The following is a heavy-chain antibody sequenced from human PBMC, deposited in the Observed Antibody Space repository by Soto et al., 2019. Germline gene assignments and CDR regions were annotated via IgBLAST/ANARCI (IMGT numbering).Heavy chain of an antibody. Sequence: GSLRLSCAASGFTFSDYYMSWIRQAPGKGLEWVSYISSSDSIYYADSVKGRFTISRDNAKNSVYLQMNSLRAEDTAVYYCARDLEVGTYLYYFHYWGQGTLVTVSS. J-gene: IGHJ4*02. D-gene: IGHD1-26*01. CDR2: ISSSDSI. V-gene: IGHV3-11*01. CDR1: GFTFSDYY. CDR3: ARDLEVGTYLYYFHY.